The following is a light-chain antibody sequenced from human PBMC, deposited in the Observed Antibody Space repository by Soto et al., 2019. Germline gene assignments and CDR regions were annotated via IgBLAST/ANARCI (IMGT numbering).Light chain of an antibody. J-gene: IGKJ4*01. CDR1: QSVSGY. V-gene: IGKV3-11*01. Sequence: EIVLTQSPDTLSLSPGERATLSCRASQSVSGYLGWYQQKPGQAPRLLIYGASIRAYGVPARFRGSGSGTNFTLTIASLEPDDFAVYYCQQRSNWPYLTFGGGTRV. CDR2: GAS. CDR3: QQRSNWPYLT.